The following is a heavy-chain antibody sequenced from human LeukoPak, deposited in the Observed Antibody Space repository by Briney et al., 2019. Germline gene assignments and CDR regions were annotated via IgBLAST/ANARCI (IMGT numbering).Heavy chain of an antibody. Sequence: SVKVSCKASGGTFSSYAISWVRQAPGQGLEWMGGIIPILGIANYAQKFQGRVTITADKSTSTAYMELSSLRSEDTAVYYCARETRGFGEFRLFDYWGQGTLVTVSS. D-gene: IGHD3-10*01. CDR1: GGTFSSYA. J-gene: IGHJ4*02. CDR2: IIPILGIA. V-gene: IGHV1-69*10. CDR3: ARETRGFGEFRLFDY.